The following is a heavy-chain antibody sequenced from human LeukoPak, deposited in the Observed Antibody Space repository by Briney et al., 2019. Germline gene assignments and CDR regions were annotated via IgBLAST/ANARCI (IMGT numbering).Heavy chain of an antibody. CDR1: GGSISSSSYY. CDR3: ARGGYSYKD. D-gene: IGHD5-18*01. CDR2: IYYSGTT. J-gene: IGHJ4*02. V-gene: IGHV4-39*01. Sequence: SETLSLTCTVSGGSISSSSYYWGWIRQPPGKGLEWIGTIYYSGTTYYYPSLKSRVTISVDTSKNQFSLGLNSVTAADTAVYYCARGGYSYKDWGQGTLVTVSS.